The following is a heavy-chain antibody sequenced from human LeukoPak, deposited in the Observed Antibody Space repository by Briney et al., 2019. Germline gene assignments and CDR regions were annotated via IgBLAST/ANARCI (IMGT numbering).Heavy chain of an antibody. CDR3: ARIVVVVAADNWFDP. V-gene: IGHV4-4*02. Sequence: SGTLSLTCAVSGGSISSSNWWSWVRQPPGKGLEWIGEIYHSGSTNYNPSLKSRVTISVDKSKNQFSLKLSSVTAADTAVYYCARIVVVVAADNWFDPWGQGTLVTVSS. D-gene: IGHD2-15*01. CDR2: IYHSGST. CDR1: GGSISSSNW. J-gene: IGHJ5*02.